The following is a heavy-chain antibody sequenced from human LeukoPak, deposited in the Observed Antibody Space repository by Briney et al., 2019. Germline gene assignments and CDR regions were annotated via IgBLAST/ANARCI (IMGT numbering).Heavy chain of an antibody. D-gene: IGHD3-10*01. CDR1: GFTFSSYW. V-gene: IGHV3-7*01. Sequence: GGSLRLSCAASGFTFSSYWMSWVRQAPGKGLEWVANIKQDGSEKYYVDSVKGRFTISRDNAKNSLYLQMSSLRAEDTAVYYCASTQLQVRGVMYYYYYMDVWGKGTTVTVSS. CDR2: IKQDGSEK. J-gene: IGHJ6*03. CDR3: ASTQLQVRGVMYYYYYMDV.